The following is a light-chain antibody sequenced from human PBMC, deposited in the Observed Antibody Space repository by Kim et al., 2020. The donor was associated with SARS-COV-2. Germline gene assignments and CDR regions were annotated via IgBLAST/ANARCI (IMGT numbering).Light chain of an antibody. J-gene: IGKJ1*01. CDR3: QQYNFYSWT. CDR1: QRVGKW. Sequence: AAVGDRVVITCRASQRVGKWLAWYQQKPGQAPKLLIYDASTLQSGVPSRFSGTGSETEFTLTINSLQPDDLAIYYCQQYNFYSWTFGQGTKVDIK. CDR2: DAS. V-gene: IGKV1-5*01.